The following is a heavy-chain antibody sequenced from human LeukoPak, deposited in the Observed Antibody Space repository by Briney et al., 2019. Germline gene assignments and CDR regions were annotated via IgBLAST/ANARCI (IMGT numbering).Heavy chain of an antibody. CDR3: ARGGHGDYGMDV. CDR1: GFTVSSNY. Sequence: GGSLRLSCAASGFTVSSNYISWVRQAPGKGLEWVSVIYSGGNTYYADSVEGRFTISRDNSKNTLYLQMNSLRAEDTAIYYCARGGHGDYGMDVWGKGTTVTISS. V-gene: IGHV3-66*01. CDR2: IYSGGNT. D-gene: IGHD4-17*01. J-gene: IGHJ6*04.